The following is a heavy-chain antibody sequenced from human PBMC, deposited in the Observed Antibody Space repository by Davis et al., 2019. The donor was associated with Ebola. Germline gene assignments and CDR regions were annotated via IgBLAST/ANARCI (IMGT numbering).Heavy chain of an antibody. V-gene: IGHV3-30*03. CDR1: GFTFSDYG. D-gene: IGHD2-21*01. J-gene: IGHJ6*02. CDR3: ARDGSIGVSGYSYVGEDV. Sequence: PGGSLRLSCAASGFTFSDYGMHWVRQSPGKGLEWVAVISSDTNNKLYTDSVRGRFTISTDNSKNTLHLQMNGLRPDDTAVYYCARDGSIGVSGYSYVGEDVWGQGTTVTVSS. CDR2: ISSDTNNK.